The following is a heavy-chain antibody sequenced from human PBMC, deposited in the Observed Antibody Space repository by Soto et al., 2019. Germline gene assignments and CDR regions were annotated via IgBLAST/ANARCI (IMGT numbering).Heavy chain of an antibody. CDR1: AGSITTSY. CDR3: ASSGIVGREVNTWFDP. J-gene: IGHJ5*02. D-gene: IGHD3-22*01. Sequence: SETLSLTCTVSAGSITTSYWSWIRQPLGKALEWIGYISYRGSTNYNPSLKSRLTISIDTSKSQISLKLTSMTTADTAVYYCASSGIVGREVNTWFDPWRQGTLVTVSS. V-gene: IGHV4-59*01. CDR2: ISYRGST.